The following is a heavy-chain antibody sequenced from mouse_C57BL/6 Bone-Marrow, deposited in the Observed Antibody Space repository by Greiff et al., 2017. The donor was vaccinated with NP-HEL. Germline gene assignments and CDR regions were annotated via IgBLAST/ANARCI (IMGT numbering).Heavy chain of an antibody. CDR2: IYPGDGDT. CDR1: GYAFSSSW. J-gene: IGHJ1*03. D-gene: IGHD1-1*01. V-gene: IGHV1-82*01. CDR3: ARAYYGSSYVKYFDV. Sequence: QVQLQQSGPELVKPGASVKISCKASGYAFSSSWMNWVKQRPGKGLEWIGRIYPGDGDTNYNGKFKGKATLTADKSSSTAYMQLSSLTSEDSAVYFCARAYYGSSYVKYFDVWGTGTTVTVSS.